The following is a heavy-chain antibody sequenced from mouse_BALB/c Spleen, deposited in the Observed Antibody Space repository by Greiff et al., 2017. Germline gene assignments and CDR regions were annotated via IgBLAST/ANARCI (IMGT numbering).Heavy chain of an antibody. CDR1: GFTFTDYY. CDR2: IRNKANGYTT. Sequence: EVKLVESGGGLVQPGGSLRLSCATSGFTFTDYYMSWVRQPPGKALEWLGFIRNKANGYTTEYSASVKGRFTISRDNSQSILYLQMNTLRAEDSATYDCARSLYDYDLCYLDYWGQGTTLTVSS. J-gene: IGHJ2*01. CDR3: ARSLYDYDLCYLDY. V-gene: IGHV7-3*02. D-gene: IGHD2-4*01.